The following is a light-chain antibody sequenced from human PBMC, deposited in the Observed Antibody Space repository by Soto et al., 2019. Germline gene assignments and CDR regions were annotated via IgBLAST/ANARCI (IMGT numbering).Light chain of an antibody. J-gene: IGKJ1*01. CDR1: QIIMRKY. Sequence: IGLMQSPGTLSLSPGDRATLSCRASQIIMRKYLAWYQQRFGQAPRLLIYDGSRRATGIPDRFSGSGSGTDFTLTISGLEPEDFAVYYCQQYGSSPWTFGQGTKVDI. CDR2: DGS. CDR3: QQYGSSPWT. V-gene: IGKV3-20*01.